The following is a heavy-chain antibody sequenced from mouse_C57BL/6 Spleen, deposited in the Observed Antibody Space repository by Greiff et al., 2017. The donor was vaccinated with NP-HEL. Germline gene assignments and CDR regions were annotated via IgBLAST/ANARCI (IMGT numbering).Heavy chain of an antibody. J-gene: IGHJ1*03. CDR1: GYTFTSYW. Sequence: QVQLQQPGAELVMPGASVKLSCKASGYTFTSYWMHWVKQRPGQGLEWIGEIDPSDSYTNYNQKFKSKSTLTVDKSSSTAYMQLSSLTSEDSAVYYCARAYYYGSSSWYFDVWGTGTTVTVSS. V-gene: IGHV1-69*01. CDR3: ARAYYYGSSSWYFDV. CDR2: IDPSDSYT. D-gene: IGHD1-1*01.